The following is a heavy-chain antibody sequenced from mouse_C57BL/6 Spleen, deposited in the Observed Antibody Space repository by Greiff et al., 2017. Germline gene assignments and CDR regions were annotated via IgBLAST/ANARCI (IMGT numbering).Heavy chain of an antibody. CDR3: ARFITTGVADWYFDF. D-gene: IGHD1-1*01. CDR2: INYDGSST. CDR1: GFTFSDYY. J-gene: IGHJ1*03. V-gene: IGHV5-16*01. Sequence: EVQLQESEGGLVQPGSSMKLSCTASGFTFSDYYMAWVRQVPEKGLEWVANINYDGSSTYYLDSLKGRFIISRDNAKNILYLQMSSLKSEETATYYCARFITTGVADWYFDFWGTGTTVTVSS.